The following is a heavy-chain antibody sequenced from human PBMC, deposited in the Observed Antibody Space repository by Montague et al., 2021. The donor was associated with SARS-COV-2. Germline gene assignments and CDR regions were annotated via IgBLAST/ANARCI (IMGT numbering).Heavy chain of an antibody. Sequence: SLRLSCAASGFTSGDYQMTWVRQAPGKGLQWVANINQDETAKTXXXSXXGRFTISRDNAKNSLILQLNSLKDEATAVYYCARSPRGSGTGWLDYWGQGTLVTVSS. CDR2: INQDETAK. D-gene: IGHD3/OR15-3a*01. CDR1: GFTSGDYQ. J-gene: IGHJ4*02. CDR3: ARSPRGSGTGWLDY. V-gene: IGHV3-7*01.